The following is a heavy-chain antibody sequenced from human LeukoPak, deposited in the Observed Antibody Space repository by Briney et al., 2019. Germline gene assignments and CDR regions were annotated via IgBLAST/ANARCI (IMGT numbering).Heavy chain of an antibody. CDR1: GYSFTSQG. V-gene: IGHV1-46*01. J-gene: IGHJ3*02. D-gene: IGHD5-24*01. CDR2: INPGGDNT. CDR3: ARIRDGYNDAYDI. Sequence: ASVKVSCKASGYSFTSQGMNWVRQAAGQGREWMGLINPGGDNTDYAQNFQGRVTMTRDTSTSTVYMGLSSLRSEDTAVYYCARIRDGYNDAYDIWGQGTMVTVSS.